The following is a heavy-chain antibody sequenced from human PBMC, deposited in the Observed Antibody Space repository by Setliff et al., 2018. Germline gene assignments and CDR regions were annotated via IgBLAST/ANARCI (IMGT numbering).Heavy chain of an antibody. CDR3: ARHLSSGSYYGGAYYYMDV. J-gene: IGHJ6*03. D-gene: IGHD1-26*01. CDR1: GGSIRNYY. V-gene: IGHV4-59*08. Sequence: TSETLSLTCTVSGGSIRNYYWSWIRQPPGKGLEWIGYIYYSGNTNYNPSLKSRLTISVDTAKTQFSLRLISVTAADTAVYYCARHLSSGSYYGGAYYYMDVWGKGTTVTVSS. CDR2: IYYSGNT.